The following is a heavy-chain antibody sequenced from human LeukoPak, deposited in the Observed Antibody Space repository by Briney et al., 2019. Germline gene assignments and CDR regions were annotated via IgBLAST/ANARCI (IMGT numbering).Heavy chain of an antibody. CDR3: FSTVPTLDI. CDR2: IWYDGSNK. V-gene: IGHV3-33*01. D-gene: IGHD4-17*01. Sequence: GRSLRLSCAAYGLTFSSYGMHCVRQAPGKGLEWVAVIWYDGSNKYYADSVKGRFTISRDNSKNTLYLQMNSLRAEDTAVYYCFSTVPTLDIWGQGAMVTVSS. CDR1: GLTFSSYG. J-gene: IGHJ3*02.